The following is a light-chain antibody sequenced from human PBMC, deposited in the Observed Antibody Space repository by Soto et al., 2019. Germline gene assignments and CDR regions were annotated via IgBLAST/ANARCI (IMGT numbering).Light chain of an antibody. CDR1: PSDIGAYNY. CDR2: DVT. V-gene: IGLV2-14*03. Sequence: QSALTQPASVSGPPGQSITISCSGTPSDIGAYNYVSWYQHLPGKAPKVIIYDVTNRPSGVSSRFSGSKSGTTASLTISGLQAEDEANYYCGSYTISSTLMIFGGGTKLTVL. CDR3: GSYTISSTLMI. J-gene: IGLJ2*01.